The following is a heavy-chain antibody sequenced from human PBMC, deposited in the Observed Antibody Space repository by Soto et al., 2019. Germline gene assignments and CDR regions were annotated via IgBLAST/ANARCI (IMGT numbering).Heavy chain of an antibody. J-gene: IGHJ4*02. D-gene: IGHD3-10*01. Sequence: SETLSLTCNVSGGPIKTGDYYWNWIRQPPGKGLEWIGYVFYSGATNYSPSLKSRAAIPMDTSKNQFSLSLTSVTAADTAVYYCARAGFSYGHLLFWGQGIRVTVSS. V-gene: IGHV4-30-4*01. CDR1: GGPIKTGDYY. CDR2: VFYSGAT. CDR3: ARAGFSYGHLLF.